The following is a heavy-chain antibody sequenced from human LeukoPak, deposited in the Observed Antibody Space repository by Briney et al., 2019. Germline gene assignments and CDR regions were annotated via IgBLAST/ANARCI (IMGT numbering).Heavy chain of an antibody. CDR1: GFMFSGYW. D-gene: IGHD1-26*01. Sequence: GGSLRLSCAASGFMFSGYWMTWVRQAPGKGLEWVANIKEGGSEKNYVDSVKGRFTISRDNAQNSLYLQMTSLRVEDTAVYYCAKVRRGSSGGPYYYYMDVWGKGTTVTVSS. CDR3: AKVRRGSSGGPYYYYMDV. J-gene: IGHJ6*03. V-gene: IGHV3-7*01. CDR2: IKEGGSEK.